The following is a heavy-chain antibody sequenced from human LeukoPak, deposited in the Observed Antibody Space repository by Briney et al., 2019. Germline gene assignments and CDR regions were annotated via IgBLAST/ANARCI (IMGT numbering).Heavy chain of an antibody. CDR1: GYTLTSYY. CDR2: INPNSGVT. CDR3: SREPRGIVGNYYYYYMDV. D-gene: IGHD1-26*01. J-gene: IGHJ6*03. V-gene: IGHV1-2*02. Sequence: ASVKVSCKASGYTLTSYYKHWVRQAPGQGLEWMAWINPNSGVTNYAQKFQGRVTITTDESTSTAYMELSSLRSEDTAVYYCSREPRGIVGNYYYYYMDVWGKGTTVTVSS.